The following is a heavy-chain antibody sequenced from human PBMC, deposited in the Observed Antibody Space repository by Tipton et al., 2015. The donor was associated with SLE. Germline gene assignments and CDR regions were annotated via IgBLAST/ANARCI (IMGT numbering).Heavy chain of an antibody. Sequence: QLVQSGAEVKKPGESLKISCKGSGYSFSSHWIAWVRQMPGKGLECMGIIYPGDSETKYSPSFQGRVTISADKSISTAYLQWSSLKASDTAMYYCARLATVTSDFDFWGQGTLVTVSS. J-gene: IGHJ4*02. CDR3: ARLATVTSDFDF. D-gene: IGHD4-17*01. CDR2: IYPGDSET. V-gene: IGHV5-51*03. CDR1: GYSFSSHW.